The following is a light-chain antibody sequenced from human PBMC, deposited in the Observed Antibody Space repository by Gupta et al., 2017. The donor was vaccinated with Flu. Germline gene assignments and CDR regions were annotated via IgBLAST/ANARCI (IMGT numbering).Light chain of an antibody. CDR3: QAADRSAAHGV. Sequence: SFMLTQPPSVSVSPGKTARITCEGNNIGRKSVNWYQQRPGRAPLMGVSEDRDRPSGIPDRFSGSNSGKKATLTISRVEAGDEADYYCQAADRSAAHGVFGGGTKLTVL. CDR1: NIGRKS. J-gene: IGLJ3*02. CDR2: EDR. V-gene: IGLV3-21*03.